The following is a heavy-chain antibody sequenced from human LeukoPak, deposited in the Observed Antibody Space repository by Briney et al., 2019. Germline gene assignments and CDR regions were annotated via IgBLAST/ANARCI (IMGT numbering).Heavy chain of an antibody. Sequence: SETLSLTCTVSGGSMSSYYWSWVRQPPGKGPEWIGYIYYSGTTSYNPSLKGRVTISMDTSNNHFSLKLRSVTAGDTAVYYCARGWPDYYSMDIWGPGATVTVSS. CDR2: IYYSGTT. D-gene: IGHD2-15*01. CDR1: GGSMSSYY. CDR3: ARGWPDYYSMDI. V-gene: IGHV4-59*01. J-gene: IGHJ6*02.